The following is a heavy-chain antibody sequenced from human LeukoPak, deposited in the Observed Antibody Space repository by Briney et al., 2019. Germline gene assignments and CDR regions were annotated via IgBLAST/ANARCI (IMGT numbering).Heavy chain of an antibody. CDR3: ARDHPLLWFGELHYYYYYMDV. V-gene: IGHV4-59*12. D-gene: IGHD3-10*01. Sequence: SETLSLTCTVSGGSINSYYWSWIRQPPGKGLEWIGYIYYAGSTNYNPSLKSRITISVDTSKNQFSLKLSSVTAADTAVYYCARDHPLLWFGELHYYYYYMDVWGKGTTVTISS. CDR2: IYYAGST. CDR1: GGSINSYY. J-gene: IGHJ6*03.